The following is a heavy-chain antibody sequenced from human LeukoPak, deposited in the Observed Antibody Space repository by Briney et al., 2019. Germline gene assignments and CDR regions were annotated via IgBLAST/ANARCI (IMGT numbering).Heavy chain of an antibody. D-gene: IGHD6-13*01. CDR3: ARHLKAAAERDYYYYYGMDV. Sequence: GESLKISCKGSGYSFTSYWIGWVRQMPGKGLEWMGITYPGDSDTRYSPSFQGQVTISADKSISTAYLQWSSLKASDTAMYYCARHLKAAAERDYYYYYGMDVWGQGTTVTVSS. J-gene: IGHJ6*02. V-gene: IGHV5-51*01. CDR2: TYPGDSDT. CDR1: GYSFTSYW.